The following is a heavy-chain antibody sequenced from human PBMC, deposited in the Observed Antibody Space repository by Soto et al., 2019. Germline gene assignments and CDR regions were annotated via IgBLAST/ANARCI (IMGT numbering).Heavy chain of an antibody. J-gene: IGHJ5*02. V-gene: IGHV1-3*01. CDR2: INPGNGET. Sequence: ASVKVSCKASGFTFSTYVIHWVRQAPGQGLEWMAWINPGNGETKYSQKFQNRVTVTWDTSATTAYVELSSLRSEDTAVYYCVGRHVSATGIDWFDPWGQGTLVTVSS. CDR1: GFTFSTYV. CDR3: VGRHVSATGIDWFDP. D-gene: IGHD6-13*01.